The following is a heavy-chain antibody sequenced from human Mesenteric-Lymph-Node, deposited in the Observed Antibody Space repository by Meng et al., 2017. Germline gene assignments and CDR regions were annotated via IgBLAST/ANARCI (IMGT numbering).Heavy chain of an antibody. Sequence: ASVKVSCKASGYTFTSYGISWVRQAPGQGLEWMGWISAYNGNTNYAQKLQGRVTMTTVTSTSTAYMELRSLRSDDTAVYYCARESTSVLRYFDWLLEQGAFDIWGQGTMVTVSS. D-gene: IGHD3-9*01. J-gene: IGHJ3*02. CDR1: GYTFTSYG. V-gene: IGHV1-18*01. CDR2: ISAYNGNT. CDR3: ARESTSVLRYFDWLLEQGAFDI.